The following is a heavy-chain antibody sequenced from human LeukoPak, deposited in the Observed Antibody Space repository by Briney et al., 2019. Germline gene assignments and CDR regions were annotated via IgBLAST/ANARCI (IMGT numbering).Heavy chain of an antibody. CDR3: AKDRWLQLSFGY. D-gene: IGHD5-24*01. CDR1: GFTFSSYG. Sequence: GGSLRLSCAASGFTFSSYGMHWVRQAPGKGLEWVAFIRYDGSNKYYADSVKGRFTISRDNSKNTLYLQMNSLRAEDTAVYYCAKDRWLQLSFGYWGQGTLVTVSS. J-gene: IGHJ4*02. CDR2: IRYDGSNK. V-gene: IGHV3-30*02.